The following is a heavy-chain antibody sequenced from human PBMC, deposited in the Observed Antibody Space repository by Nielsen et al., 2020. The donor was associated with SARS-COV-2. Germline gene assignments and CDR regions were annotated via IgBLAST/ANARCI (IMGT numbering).Heavy chain of an antibody. CDR2: IYHSGST. CDR1: GGSISSGGYS. CDR3: ARSTGRGNFDY. D-gene: IGHD1-14*01. Sequence: LRLSCTVSGGSISSGGYSWSWIRQPPGKGLEWIGYIYHSGSTYYNPSLKSRVTISVDRSKNQFSLKLSSVTAADTAVYYCARSTGRGNFDYWGQGTLVTVSS. J-gene: IGHJ4*02. V-gene: IGHV4-30-2*01.